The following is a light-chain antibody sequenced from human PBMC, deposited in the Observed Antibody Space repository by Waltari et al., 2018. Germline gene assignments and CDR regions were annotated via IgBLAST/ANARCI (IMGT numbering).Light chain of an antibody. CDR3: ASWDGSLGGVI. V-gene: IGLV1-47*01. J-gene: IGLJ2*01. Sequence: QSVLSQPPSASGTPGQRVTISCSGSNYNIGNKFVYWYHQIPGTAPKLLIYRNNQRPSGVPDRFSGSKSGTSASLAISGLRSEDEADYYCASWDGSLGGVIFGGGTKLTVL. CDR2: RNN. CDR1: NYNIGNKF.